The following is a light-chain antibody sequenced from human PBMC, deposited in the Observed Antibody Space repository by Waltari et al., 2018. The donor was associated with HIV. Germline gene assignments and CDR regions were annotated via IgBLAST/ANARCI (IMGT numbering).Light chain of an antibody. Sequence: QLVLTQSPSASASLGASVRLTCTLSSGHSTYAIAWHQQQPEKGPRYLMRVDSDGSHRKGDWIPDRFSGSSSGAERYLTISSLQSEDEADYYCQTWDTGIQFGGATKLTVL. J-gene: IGLJ2*01. CDR1: SGHSTYA. CDR3: QTWDTGIQ. CDR2: VDSDGSH. V-gene: IGLV4-69*01.